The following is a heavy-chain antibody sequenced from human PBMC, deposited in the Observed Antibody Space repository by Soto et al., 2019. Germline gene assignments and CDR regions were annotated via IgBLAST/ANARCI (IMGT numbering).Heavy chain of an antibody. D-gene: IGHD6-13*01. V-gene: IGHV3-7*01. J-gene: IGHJ6*02. CDR3: ATYPGIAAAGTLRSYYYYGMDV. Sequence: EVQLVESGGDLVQPGGSLRLSCGASGFAFSSSWMTWVRQAPGKGLEWVANIKEDGSQTYYADSVKGRFTISRDNAKNSLYLQMTSLSAEDTAVYYCATYPGIAAAGTLRSYYYYGMDVWGQGTTVTVSS. CDR1: GFAFSSSW. CDR2: IKEDGSQT.